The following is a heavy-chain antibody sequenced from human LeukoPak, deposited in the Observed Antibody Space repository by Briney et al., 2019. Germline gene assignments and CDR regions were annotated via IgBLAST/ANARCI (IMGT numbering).Heavy chain of an antibody. D-gene: IGHD1-26*01. J-gene: IGHJ4*02. CDR1: GFTVSSSY. CDR2: ISGSGGST. CDR3: ANLKSGSYLDY. Sequence: PGGSLRLSCAASGFTVSSSYMSWVRQAPGKGLEWVSAISGSGGSTYYADSVKGRFTISRGNSKNTLYLQMNSLRAEDTAVYYCANLKSGSYLDYWGQGTLVTVS. V-gene: IGHV3-23*01.